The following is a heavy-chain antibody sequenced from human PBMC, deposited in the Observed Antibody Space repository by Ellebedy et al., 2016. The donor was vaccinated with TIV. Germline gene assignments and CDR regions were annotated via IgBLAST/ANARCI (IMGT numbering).Heavy chain of an antibody. CDR1: GDSISSYY. CDR2: IYYSGST. J-gene: IGHJ4*02. CDR3: ARGGASSKYFDY. V-gene: IGHV4-59*01. Sequence: MPLETLSLTCTVSGDSISSYYWSWIRQPPGKGLEWIGFIYYSGSTNYNPSLKSRVTISVDTSKNQCSLELSSVTAADTAVYYCARGGASSKYFDYWGQGTLVTVSS.